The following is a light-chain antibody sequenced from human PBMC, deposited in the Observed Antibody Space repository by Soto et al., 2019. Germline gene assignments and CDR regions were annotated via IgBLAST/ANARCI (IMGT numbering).Light chain of an antibody. CDR3: QQYGSSPHT. V-gene: IGKV3-20*01. J-gene: IGKJ2*01. Sequence: EIVLTQSPGTLSLSPRERATLSCRASQSVSSNYLAWYQQKPGQAPRLLIYDSSSRATGIPDRFSGSGSGTDFSLTISRLEPEDFAVYYCQQYGSSPHTFGQGTKVDIK. CDR1: QSVSSNY. CDR2: DSS.